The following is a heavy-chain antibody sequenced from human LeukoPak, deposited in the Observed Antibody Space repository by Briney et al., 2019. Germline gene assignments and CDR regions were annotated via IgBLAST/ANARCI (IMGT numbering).Heavy chain of an antibody. CDR3: ARLGYCSSTSCYGWLGY. Sequence: PGGSLRLSCAASGFTFDDYGMSWVRQAPGKGLEWVSYISSSSSTIYYADSVKGRFTISRDNAKNSLYLQMNSLRAEDTAVYYCARLGYCSSTSCYGWLGYWGQGTLVTVSS. J-gene: IGHJ4*02. CDR1: GFTFDDYG. D-gene: IGHD2-2*01. CDR2: ISSSSSTI. V-gene: IGHV3-48*01.